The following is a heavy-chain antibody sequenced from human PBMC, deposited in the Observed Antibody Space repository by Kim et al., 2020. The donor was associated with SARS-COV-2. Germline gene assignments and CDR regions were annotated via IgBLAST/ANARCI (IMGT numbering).Heavy chain of an antibody. D-gene: IGHD6-13*01. Sequence: ASVKVSCKASGYTFTSYAMNWVRQAPGQGLEWMGWINTNTGNPTYAQGFTGRFVFSLDTSVSTAYLQISSLKAEDTAVYYCARVIFGYSSSWSLKYNWFDPWGQGTLVTVSS. V-gene: IGHV7-4-1*02. CDR1: GYTFTSYA. J-gene: IGHJ5*02. CDR3: ARVIFGYSSSWSLKYNWFDP. CDR2: INTNTGNP.